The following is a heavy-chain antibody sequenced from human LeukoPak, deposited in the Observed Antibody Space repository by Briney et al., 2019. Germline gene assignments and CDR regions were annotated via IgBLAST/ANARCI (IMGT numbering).Heavy chain of an antibody. D-gene: IGHD6-19*01. J-gene: IGHJ4*02. Sequence: SETLSLTCSVSGVSISSYYWSWLRQPPGLALELIGVMHDSGTTFYNPSLKSRVTMSVETSKMQFSLQLSSVTAADTAIYYCATYKRISGWYVHDYWGQGTLVTVSS. CDR1: GVSISSYY. CDR2: MHDSGTT. V-gene: IGHV4-59*01. CDR3: ATYKRISGWYVHDY.